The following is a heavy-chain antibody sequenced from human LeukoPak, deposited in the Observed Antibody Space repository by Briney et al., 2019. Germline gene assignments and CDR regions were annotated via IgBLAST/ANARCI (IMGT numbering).Heavy chain of an antibody. J-gene: IGHJ4*02. V-gene: IGHV1-18*04. CDR2: ISANNGET. Sequence: ASVKVSCKSSGYTFTNYGISWVRQAPGQGLEWMAWISANNGETRYAQNLQGRVTMTTDTSTSTAYMELRSLRSDDTAVYYCARVPPSAHQLLSSDYWGQGTQVTVSS. D-gene: IGHD2-2*01. CDR3: ARVPPSAHQLLSSDY. CDR1: GYTFTNYG.